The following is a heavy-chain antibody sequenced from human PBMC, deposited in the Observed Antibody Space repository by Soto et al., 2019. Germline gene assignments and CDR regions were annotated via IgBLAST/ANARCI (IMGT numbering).Heavy chain of an antibody. D-gene: IGHD6-13*01. CDR3: ARGQRSWLYYFDY. J-gene: IGHJ4*02. Sequence: GGSLRLSCAASGFTVSSNYMSWVRQAPGKGLEWVSVIYSGGSTYYADSVKGRFTISRDNSKNTLYLQMNSLRAEDTAVYYCARGQRSWLYYFDYWGQGTLVTVSS. CDR2: IYSGGST. V-gene: IGHV3-66*01. CDR1: GFTVSSNY.